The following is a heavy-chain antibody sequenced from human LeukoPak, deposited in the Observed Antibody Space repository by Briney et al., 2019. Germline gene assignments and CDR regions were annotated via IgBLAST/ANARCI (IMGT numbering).Heavy chain of an antibody. CDR3: ARDWELGH. J-gene: IGHJ4*02. Sequence: SETLSLTCTVSGGSIGNFFWSWIRQSPGEGLEWIGFIYENGRTSYNPSLKSRVTISVDMSKNQFSLRLTSMTTADTAVYYCARDWELGHWGRGILVTVTS. V-gene: IGHV4-59*01. CDR1: GGSIGNFF. CDR2: IYENGRT. D-gene: IGHD1-26*01.